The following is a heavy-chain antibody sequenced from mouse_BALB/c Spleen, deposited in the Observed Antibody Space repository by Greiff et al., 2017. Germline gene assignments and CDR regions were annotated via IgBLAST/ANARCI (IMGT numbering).Heavy chain of an antibody. D-gene: IGHD2-1*01. CDR1: GFNIKDTY. V-gene: IGHV14-3*02. CDR2: IDPANGNT. CDR3: ARYYYGNYWCAY. J-gene: IGHJ3*01. Sequence: VQLQQSGAELVKPGASVKLSCTASGFNIKDTYMHWVKQRPEQGLEWIGRIDPANGNTKYDPKFQGKATITADTSSNTAYLQLSSLTSEDTAVYYCARYYYGNYWCAYWGQGTLVTVSA.